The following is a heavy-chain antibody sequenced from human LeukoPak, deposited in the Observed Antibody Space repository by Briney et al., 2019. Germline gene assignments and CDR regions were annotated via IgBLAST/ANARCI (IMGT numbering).Heavy chain of an antibody. CDR2: IYYSEST. CDR3: ARSSYCGGDCYSQTDFDY. J-gene: IGHJ4*02. D-gene: IGHD2-21*02. V-gene: IGHV4-31*03. Sequence: SETLSLTCTVSGGSISSGGYYWSWIRQHPGKGLEWIGYIYYSESTYYNPSLKSRVTISVDTSKNQFSLKLSSVTAADTAVYYCARSSYCGGDCYSQTDFDYWGQGTLVTVSS. CDR1: GGSISSGGYY.